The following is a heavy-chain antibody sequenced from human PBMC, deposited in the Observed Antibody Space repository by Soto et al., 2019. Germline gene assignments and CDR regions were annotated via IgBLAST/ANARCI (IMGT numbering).Heavy chain of an antibody. CDR3: ARGEDCGGDCYSQLDAFDI. D-gene: IGHD2-21*02. CDR1: GGSISSGGYY. CDR2: IYYSGST. Sequence: QVQLQESGPGLVKPSQTLSLTCTVSGGSISSGGYYWSWIRQHPGKGLEWIGYIYYSGSTYYNPSLKGRVTMSVDTSKNQFSLKLSSVTAADTAVYCCARGEDCGGDCYSQLDAFDIWGQGTMVTVSS. J-gene: IGHJ3*02. V-gene: IGHV4-31*03.